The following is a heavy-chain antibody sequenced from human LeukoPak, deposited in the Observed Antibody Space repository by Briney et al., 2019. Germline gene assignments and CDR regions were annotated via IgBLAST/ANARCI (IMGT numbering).Heavy chain of an antibody. CDR3: ASGDYSSGWKLDY. CDR1: EFPFSSYG. D-gene: IGHD6-19*01. Sequence: PGGSLRLSCAASEFPFSSYGMHWVPQAPGKGLEWVAVIWHDGSYKYYADSVKGRFTISRDNSKNTLYLQMNSLRAEDTAVYFCASGDYSSGWKLDYWGQGTLVTVSS. V-gene: IGHV3-33*03. J-gene: IGHJ4*02. CDR2: IWHDGSYK.